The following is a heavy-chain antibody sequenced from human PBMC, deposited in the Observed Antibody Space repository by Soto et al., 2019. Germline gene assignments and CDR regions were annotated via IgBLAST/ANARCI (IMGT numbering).Heavy chain of an antibody. J-gene: IGHJ4*02. V-gene: IGHV1-69*13. D-gene: IGHD5-18*01. CDR1: GGTFSSYA. Sequence: GASVKVSCKASGGTFSSYAISWVRQAPGQGLEWMGGIIPIFGTANYAQKFQGRVTITADESTSTAYMELSSLRSEDTAVYYCVRRGYSYGYLDYWGQGTLVTVSS. CDR3: VRRGYSYGYLDY. CDR2: IIPIFGTA.